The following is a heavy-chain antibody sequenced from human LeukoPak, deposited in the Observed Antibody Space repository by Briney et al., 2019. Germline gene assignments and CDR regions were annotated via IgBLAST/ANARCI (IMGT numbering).Heavy chain of an antibody. CDR2: INAGNGNT. CDR3: ARAYYGSGSYYLTY. Sequence: ASVKVSCTASGYTFTIYAMHWVRQAPGQRLEWMGWINAGNGNTKYSQKFQGRVTTTRDTSASTAYMELSSLRSEDTAVYYCARAYYGSGSYYLTYWGQGTLVTVSS. CDR1: GYTFTIYA. D-gene: IGHD3-10*01. J-gene: IGHJ4*02. V-gene: IGHV1-3*01.